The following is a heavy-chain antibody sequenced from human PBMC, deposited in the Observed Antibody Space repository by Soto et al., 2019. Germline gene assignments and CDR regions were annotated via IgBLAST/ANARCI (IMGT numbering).Heavy chain of an antibody. CDR2: INAGNGNT. Sequence: GASVKVSCKASGYTFTSYAMHWVRQAPGQRLEWMGWINAGNGNTKYSQKFQGRVTITRDTFASTAYMELSSLRSEDTAVYYCARDPFEYYYGMDVWGQGTMVTVSS. V-gene: IGHV1-3*01. CDR3: ARDPFEYYYGMDV. CDR1: GYTFTSYA. J-gene: IGHJ6*02.